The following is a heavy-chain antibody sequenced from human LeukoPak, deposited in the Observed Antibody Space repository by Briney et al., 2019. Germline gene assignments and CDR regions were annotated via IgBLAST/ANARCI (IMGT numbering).Heavy chain of an antibody. V-gene: IGHV1-58*01. J-gene: IGHJ5*02. CDR3: AAVSRYDWFDP. CDR2: IVVGSGNT. Sequence: GASVNVSCKASGFTFTSSAVQWVRQARGQRLEWIGWIVVGSGNTNYAQKFQERVTITRDMSTSTAYMELSSLRSEDTAVYYCAAVSRYDWFDPWGQGTLVTVSS. CDR1: GFTFTSSA. D-gene: IGHD3-9*01.